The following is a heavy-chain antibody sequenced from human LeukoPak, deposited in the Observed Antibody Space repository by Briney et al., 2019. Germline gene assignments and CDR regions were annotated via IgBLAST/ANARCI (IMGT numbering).Heavy chain of an antibody. CDR1: GGSISSYY. J-gene: IGHJ4*02. CDR3: ATLRGSSSWYVSY. CDR2: IYYSGST. Sequence: SETLSLTCTVSGGSISSYYWSWIRQPPGKGLEWIGYIYYSGSTNYNPSLKSRVTISVDTSKNQFSLKLSSVTAADTAVYYCATLRGSSSWYVSYWGQGTPVTVSS. V-gene: IGHV4-59*01. D-gene: IGHD6-13*01.